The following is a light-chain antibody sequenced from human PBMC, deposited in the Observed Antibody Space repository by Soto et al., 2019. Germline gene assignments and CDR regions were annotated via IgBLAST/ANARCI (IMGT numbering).Light chain of an antibody. Sequence: DIQMTQTPSPLSASIGDRVTITCRASQSVSTYLTWYQQKPGEAPELLIYGASTLQSGVPSRFSGSGSGTDFTLTITSLQPEDFATYYCQQSFSMPITFGQGTRLEI. V-gene: IGKV1-39*01. CDR2: GAS. CDR1: QSVSTY. J-gene: IGKJ5*01. CDR3: QQSFSMPIT.